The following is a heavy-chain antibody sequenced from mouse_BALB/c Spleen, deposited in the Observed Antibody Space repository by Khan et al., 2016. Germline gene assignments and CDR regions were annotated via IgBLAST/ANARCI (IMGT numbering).Heavy chain of an antibody. CDR3: ARRDDGGGAMDY. V-gene: IGHV2-6*02. J-gene: IGHJ4*01. CDR2: IWSDGSP. D-gene: IGHD2-3*01. CDR1: GFSLTSYG. Sequence: QVQLKQSGPGLVAPSQSLSITCTVSGFSLTSYGVHWVRQPPGKGLEWLVVIWSDGSPTYNSALKSSLSISKDNSKSQVFLKMNSLQTDDTAMYYCARRDDGGGAMDYWGQGTSVTVSS.